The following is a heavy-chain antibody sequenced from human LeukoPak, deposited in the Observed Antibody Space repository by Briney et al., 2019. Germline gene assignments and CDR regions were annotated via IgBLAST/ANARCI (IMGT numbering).Heavy chain of an antibody. CDR1: GYSFTGYY. Sequence: ASVKVSCKASGYSFTGYYMHWVRQAPGQGLEWMGWINPNSGATNYAQKFQGRVTMTRDTSISTAYMELGRLRSDDTAVYYCVRGHGSRSYSYFGMDVCGQGTTVTVSS. V-gene: IGHV1-2*02. CDR2: INPNSGAT. D-gene: IGHD3-10*01. J-gene: IGHJ6*02. CDR3: VRGHGSRSYSYFGMDV.